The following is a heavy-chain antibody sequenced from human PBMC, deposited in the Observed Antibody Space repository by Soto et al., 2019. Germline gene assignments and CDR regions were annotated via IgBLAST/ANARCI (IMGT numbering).Heavy chain of an antibody. CDR2: ISGSGGST. CDR3: AKDISSPYSSSWANY. D-gene: IGHD6-13*01. Sequence: GGSLRLSCAASGFTFSSYAMSWVRQAPGKGLEWVSAISGSGGSTYYADSVKGRFTISRDNSKNTLYLQMNSLRAEDTAVYYCAKDISSPYSSSWANYWGQGTLVTVSS. J-gene: IGHJ4*02. V-gene: IGHV3-23*01. CDR1: GFTFSSYA.